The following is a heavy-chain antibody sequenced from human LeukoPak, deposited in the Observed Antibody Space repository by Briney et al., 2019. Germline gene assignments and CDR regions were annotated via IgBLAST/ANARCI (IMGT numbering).Heavy chain of an antibody. V-gene: IGHV4-59*01. Sequence: KPSETLSLTCSVCGGSISGYYWGRIRQPPGKGLEWIGYIYYSGTTNYNPSLKSRVTISVDTSKNQFSLNLRSVTAADTAVYYCVKVRTGTVDYWGQGTLVTVSS. J-gene: IGHJ4*02. CDR3: VKVRTGTVDY. CDR1: GGSISGYY. D-gene: IGHD1-14*01. CDR2: IYYSGTT.